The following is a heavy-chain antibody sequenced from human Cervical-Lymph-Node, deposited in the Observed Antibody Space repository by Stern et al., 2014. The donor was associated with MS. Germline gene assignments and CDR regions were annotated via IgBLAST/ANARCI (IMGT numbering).Heavy chain of an antibody. CDR2: ISYNATNK. D-gene: IGHD2/OR15-2a*01. Sequence: LQLVESGGGVVQPGRSLRLSCTASGFTFRNHGMHWVRQTPGKGLEWVAQISYNATNKFYADSVKGRFTISRDNSKNTLYLQMNSLTSGDTAVYYCAKLSQLSSPFDYWGRGTLVSVSS. CDR3: AKLSQLSSPFDY. V-gene: IGHV3-30*18. J-gene: IGHJ4*02. CDR1: GFTFRNHG.